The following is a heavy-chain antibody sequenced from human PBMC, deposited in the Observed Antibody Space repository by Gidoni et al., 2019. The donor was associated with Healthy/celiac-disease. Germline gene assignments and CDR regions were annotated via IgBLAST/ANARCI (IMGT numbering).Heavy chain of an antibody. V-gene: IGHV3-23*01. Sequence: EVQLLESGGGLVQPGGSLRLSCAASGFTFSSYAMSWVRQAPGKGLEWVSAISGSGGSTYYADSVKGRFTISRENSKNTLYLQMNSLRAEDTAVYYCAKDWHYDFWSGYLNYFDYWGQGTLVTVSS. CDR2: ISGSGGST. J-gene: IGHJ4*02. D-gene: IGHD3-3*01. CDR3: AKDWHYDFWSGYLNYFDY. CDR1: GFTFSSYA.